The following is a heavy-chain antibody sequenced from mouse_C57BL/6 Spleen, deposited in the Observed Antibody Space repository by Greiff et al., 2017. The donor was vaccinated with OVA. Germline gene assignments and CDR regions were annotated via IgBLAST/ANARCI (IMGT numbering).Heavy chain of an antibody. D-gene: IGHD1-1*01. CDR2: IYPGDGDT. J-gene: IGHJ2*01. Sequence: QVQLKQSGAELVKPGASVKISCKASGYAFSSYWMNWVKQRPGKGLEWIGQIYPGDGDTNYNGKFKGKATLTADKSSSTAYMQRSSLTPEDSAVYFCARSPLYYYAVDYWGQGTTLTVSS. V-gene: IGHV1-80*01. CDR3: ARSPLYYYAVDY. CDR1: GYAFSSYW.